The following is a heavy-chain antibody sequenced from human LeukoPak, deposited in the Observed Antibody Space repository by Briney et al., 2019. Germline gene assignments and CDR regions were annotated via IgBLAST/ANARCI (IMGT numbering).Heavy chain of an antibody. V-gene: IGHV4-59*01. D-gene: IGHD3-3*01. J-gene: IGHJ4*02. Sequence: PSETLSLTCTVSGGSISSYYWSWIRQPPGKGLEWIGNIYSSGDTNYNPSLRSRVTISIDTSKKQFSLKLRSVTAADTAVYYCARVWSTGMDYWGQGTLVTVSS. CDR1: GGSISSYY. CDR2: IYSSGDT. CDR3: ARVWSTGMDY.